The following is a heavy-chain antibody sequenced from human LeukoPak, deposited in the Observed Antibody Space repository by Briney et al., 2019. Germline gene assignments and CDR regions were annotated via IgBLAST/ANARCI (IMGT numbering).Heavy chain of an antibody. CDR2: IKQDGSEK. Sequence: PGGSLRLSCAASGFTFSSYWMSWVRQAPGEGLEWVANIKQDGSEKYYVDSVKGRFTISRDNAKNSLYLQMNSLRAEDTAVYYCARGDDSSGYRVDYWGQGTLATVSS. D-gene: IGHD3-22*01. CDR1: GFTFSSYW. CDR3: ARGDDSSGYRVDY. J-gene: IGHJ4*02. V-gene: IGHV3-7*01.